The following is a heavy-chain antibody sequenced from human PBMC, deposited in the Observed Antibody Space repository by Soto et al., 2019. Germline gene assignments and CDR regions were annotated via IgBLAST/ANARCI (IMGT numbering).Heavy chain of an antibody. CDR3: ARGARHYYYYYMDV. V-gene: IGHV3-7*01. D-gene: IGHD6-6*01. CDR2: IKQDGSEK. CDR1: GFTFSSYW. J-gene: IGHJ6*03. Sequence: GGSLRLSCAASGFTFSSYWMSWVRQAPGKGLEWVANIKQDGSEKYYVDSVKGRFTISRDNAKNSLYLQMNSLRAEDTAVYYCARGARHYYYYYMDVWGKGTTVTVSS.